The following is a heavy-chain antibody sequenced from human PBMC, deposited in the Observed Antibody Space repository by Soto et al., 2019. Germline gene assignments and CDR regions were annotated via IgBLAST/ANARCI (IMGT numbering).Heavy chain of an antibody. Sequence: GGSLRLSCAASGFTFTRYSMNWVRQAPGKGLEWVSSISSTTNYIYYGDSMKGRFTISRDNAENSLYLEMNSLRAEDTSVYYCARESEDLTSNFDYWGQGTLVTVSS. CDR3: ARESEDLTSNFDY. CDR1: GFTFTRYS. V-gene: IGHV3-21*06. CDR2: ISSTTNYI. J-gene: IGHJ4*02.